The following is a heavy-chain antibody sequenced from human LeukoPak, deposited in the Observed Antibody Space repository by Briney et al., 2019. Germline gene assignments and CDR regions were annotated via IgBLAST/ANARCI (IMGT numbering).Heavy chain of an antibody. J-gene: IGHJ4*02. V-gene: IGHV4-31*03. D-gene: IGHD3-22*01. CDR2: IHPSGTL. Sequence: SETLSLTCTVSGASFSSGDQYWNWIRQSPGKGLERIGSIHPSGTLYNNPSLESRVTMSMDTSKNRFSLNLNSVTAADTAVYFCSRGLDSRKLGYWGQGTLVTVSS. CDR3: SRGLDSRKLGY. CDR1: GASFSSGDQY.